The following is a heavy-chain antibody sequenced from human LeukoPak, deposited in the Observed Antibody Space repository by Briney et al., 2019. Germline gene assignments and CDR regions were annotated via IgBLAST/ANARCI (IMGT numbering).Heavy chain of an antibody. CDR1: GFTVSSNY. Sequence: GGSLRLSCAASGFTVSSNYMNWVRQAPGKRPEWVSLIFGGGTTYYAASVKGRFIISRDNFGNMLYLHLDSLRVEDTAIYYCARRSGSSWSSFDYWGQGALVTVSS. CDR2: IFGGGTT. CDR3: ARRSGSSWSSFDY. D-gene: IGHD6-13*01. J-gene: IGHJ4*02. V-gene: IGHV3-53*01.